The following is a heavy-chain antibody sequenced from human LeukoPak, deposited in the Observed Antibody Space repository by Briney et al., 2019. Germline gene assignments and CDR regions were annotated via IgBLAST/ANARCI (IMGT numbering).Heavy chain of an antibody. V-gene: IGHV1-2*06. CDR2: INPNSGGT. CDR3: ARASDYVWGSYPPDY. J-gene: IGHJ4*02. D-gene: IGHD3-16*01. Sequence: ASVKVSCKASGYTFTGYYMHWVRQAPGQGLEWMGRINPNSGGTNYAQKFQGRVTMIRDTSISTAYMELSRLRSDDTAVYYCARASDYVWGSYPPDYWGQGTLVTVSS. CDR1: GYTFTGYY.